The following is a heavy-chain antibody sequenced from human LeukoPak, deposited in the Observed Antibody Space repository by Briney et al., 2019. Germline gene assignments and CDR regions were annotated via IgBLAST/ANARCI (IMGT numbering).Heavy chain of an antibody. CDR3: ATYWDYYDSPTDY. D-gene: IGHD3-22*01. J-gene: IGHJ4*02. CDR1: GYSFTTYW. V-gene: IGHV5-51*01. Sequence: GESLKISCKGSGYSFTTYWIGWVRQMPGKGLEWMGIIYPGDSDTRYSPSFQGQVTISADKSISTAYLQWSSLKASDTATYYCATYWDYYDSPTDYWGQGTLVTVSS. CDR2: IYPGDSDT.